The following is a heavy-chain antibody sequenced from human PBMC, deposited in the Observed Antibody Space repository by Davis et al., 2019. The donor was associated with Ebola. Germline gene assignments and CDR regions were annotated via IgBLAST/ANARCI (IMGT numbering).Heavy chain of an antibody. V-gene: IGHV1-24*01. CDR2: FDPEDGKT. Sequence: ASVKVSCKVSGNTLTELSIHWVRQAPGKGLEWMGGFDPEDGKTIYAQKFQGRVTMTEDTYTDIAYMQLSSLRSEDTALYYCATGQAGAVAGTVEGFDIWGQGTMVTVSS. CDR3: ATGQAGAVAGTVEGFDI. J-gene: IGHJ3*02. D-gene: IGHD6-19*01. CDR1: GNTLTELS.